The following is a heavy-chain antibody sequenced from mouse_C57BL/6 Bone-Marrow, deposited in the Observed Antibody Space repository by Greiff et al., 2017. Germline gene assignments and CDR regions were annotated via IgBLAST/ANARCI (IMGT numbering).Heavy chain of an antibody. D-gene: IGHD4-1*01. V-gene: IGHV7-1*01. CDR2: SRNKANDYTT. CDR3: ARDGGGTFDY. J-gene: IGHJ2*01. CDR1: GFTFSDFY. Sequence: EVKVVESGGGLVQSGRSLRLSCATSGFTFSDFYMEWVRQAPGKGLEWIAASRNKANDYTTEYSASVKGRFIVSRDTSQSILYLQMNALRAEDTAIYYCARDGGGTFDYWGQGTTLTVSS.